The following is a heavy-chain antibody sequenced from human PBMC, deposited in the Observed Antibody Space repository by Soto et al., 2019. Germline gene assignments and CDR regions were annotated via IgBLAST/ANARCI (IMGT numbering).Heavy chain of an antibody. V-gene: IGHV3-74*01. CDR2: TKSDGSST. D-gene: IGHD6-13*01. CDR3: AREGLDTAGFFDI. Sequence: GGSLRLSCAASGFTFSTYWMHWVRQAPGKGLMWVSRTKSDGSSTTYADSVKGRFTISRDNAKNTLYLQMSSLRAEDTAVYYCAREGLDTAGFFDIWGQGTMVTVSS. CDR1: GFTFSTYW. J-gene: IGHJ3*02.